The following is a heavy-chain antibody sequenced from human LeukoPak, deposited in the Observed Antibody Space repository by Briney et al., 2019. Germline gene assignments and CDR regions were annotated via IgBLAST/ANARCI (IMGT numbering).Heavy chain of an antibody. Sequence: PSETLSLTCTVSGGSISSYYWSWIRQPPGKGLEWIGYIYTSGSTNYNPSLKSRVTISVDTSKNQFSLKLSSMTAADTAVYYCARGNWNYAYWFDPWGQGTLVTVSS. CDR1: GGSISSYY. CDR3: ARGNWNYAYWFDP. D-gene: IGHD1-7*01. J-gene: IGHJ5*02. V-gene: IGHV4-4*09. CDR2: IYTSGST.